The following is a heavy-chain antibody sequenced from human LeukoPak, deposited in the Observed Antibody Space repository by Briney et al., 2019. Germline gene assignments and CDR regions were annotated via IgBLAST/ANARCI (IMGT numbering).Heavy chain of an antibody. V-gene: IGHV3-21*01. CDR1: GFTFSSCS. Sequence: PGGSLRLSCAASGFTFSSCSMNWSRQAPGKGLEWVSSISDTGDYIYYADSLKGRFSVSRDNAKNSLYLQMNSLRAEDTAIYYCARDGPSWSRDSWGQGTLVTVSS. CDR3: ARDGPSWSRDS. J-gene: IGHJ4*02. D-gene: IGHD2-15*01. CDR2: ISDTGDYI.